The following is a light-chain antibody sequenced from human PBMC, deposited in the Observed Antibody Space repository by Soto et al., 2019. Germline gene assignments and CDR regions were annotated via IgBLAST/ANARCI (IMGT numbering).Light chain of an antibody. CDR2: KAS. V-gene: IGKV1-5*03. CDR3: QHYKSYPWT. CDR1: QSIDSW. Sequence: DIQMTQSPSTMSASVGDRVTITCRASQSIDSWLAWYQQKPGKAPKFLMYKASNLESGVPLRFSGSGSDTEFTLTISSLQPDDFAIYYCQHYKSYPWTFGQGTKVELK. J-gene: IGKJ1*01.